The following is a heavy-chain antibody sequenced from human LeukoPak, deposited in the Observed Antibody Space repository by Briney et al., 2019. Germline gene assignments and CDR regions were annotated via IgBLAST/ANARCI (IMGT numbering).Heavy chain of an antibody. CDR3: ATTWYYDSRGYLFDD. V-gene: IGHV4-61*01. CDR2: VYYNGNI. CDR1: GGSISSGSYY. J-gene: IGHJ5*01. D-gene: IGHD3-22*01. Sequence: SQTLSLTCTVSGGSISSGSYYWSWLRQSPGKGLEWIAYVYYNGNIMYNPSLRSRLTISLDTSKNQFSLSMTSVTAADTAVYFCATTWYYDSRGYLFDDWGHGTLVTVSS.